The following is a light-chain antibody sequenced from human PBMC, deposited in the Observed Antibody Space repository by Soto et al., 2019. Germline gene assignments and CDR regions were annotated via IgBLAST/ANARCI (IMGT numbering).Light chain of an antibody. Sequence: QAVLIQPASVSGSPGQSITISCTGTSSDVGGYQYVSWYQQHPGKAPKLMIYDVTWRPSGVSNRFSGSKSGNTASLTISGLQSEDEADYYCSSYTSSATVLFGGGTKLTVL. J-gene: IGLJ2*01. CDR2: DVT. CDR1: SSDVGGYQY. CDR3: SSYTSSATVL. V-gene: IGLV2-14*01.